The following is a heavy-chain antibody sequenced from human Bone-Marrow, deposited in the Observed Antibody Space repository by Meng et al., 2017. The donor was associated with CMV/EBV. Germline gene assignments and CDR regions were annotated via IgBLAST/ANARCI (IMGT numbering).Heavy chain of an antibody. Sequence: SETLSPTCTVSGYSISSGYYWGWLRQPPGKGLEWIGSLYHSGSTYYNPSLKSRVTISVDTSKNQFSLRVTSVTAADTAVYYCARVRCSGTCYFGQNWFDPWGQGTLVTVSS. CDR2: LYHSGST. V-gene: IGHV4-38-2*02. D-gene: IGHD2-15*01. CDR3: ARVRCSGTCYFGQNWFDP. CDR1: GYSISSGYY. J-gene: IGHJ5*02.